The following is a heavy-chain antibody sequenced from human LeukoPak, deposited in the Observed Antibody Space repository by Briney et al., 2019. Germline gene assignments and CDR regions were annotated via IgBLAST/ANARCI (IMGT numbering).Heavy chain of an antibody. V-gene: IGHV3-23*01. CDR1: GFTFSSYA. D-gene: IGHD3-10*01. CDR2: ISGSGGST. Sequence: PGGSLRLSCAASGFTFSSYAMSWVRQAPGKGLEWVSAISGSGGSTYYADSVKGRFTISRDSSKNTLYLQMNSLRAEDTAVYYCAKEVYYGSGSNDAFDIWGQGTMVTVSS. J-gene: IGHJ3*02. CDR3: AKEVYYGSGSNDAFDI.